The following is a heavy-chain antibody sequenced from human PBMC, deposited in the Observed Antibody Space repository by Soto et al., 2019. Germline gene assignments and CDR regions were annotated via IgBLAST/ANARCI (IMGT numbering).Heavy chain of an antibody. D-gene: IGHD3-10*01. Sequence: ASVKVSCKASGGTFSSYAISWVRQAPGQGLEWMGGIIPIFGTANYAQKFQGRVTITADESTSTAYMELSSLRSEDTAVYYCARGSPMVRGVIENWFDSWGQGTLVTVSS. CDR2: IIPIFGTA. J-gene: IGHJ5*01. CDR3: ARGSPMVRGVIENWFDS. CDR1: GGTFSSYA. V-gene: IGHV1-69*13.